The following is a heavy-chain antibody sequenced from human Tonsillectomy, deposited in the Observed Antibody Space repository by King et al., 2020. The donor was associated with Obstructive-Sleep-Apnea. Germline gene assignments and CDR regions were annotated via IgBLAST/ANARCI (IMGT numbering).Heavy chain of an antibody. CDR1: GFTFSSYG. V-gene: IGHV3-30*02. CDR3: AKEFHIVVVTAIPPDY. D-gene: IGHD2-21*02. CDR2: IRYDGSNK. Sequence: VQLVESGGGVVQPGGSLRLSCAASGFTFSSYGMHWVRQAPGKGLEWVAFIRYDGSNKYYADSVKGRFTISRDNSKNTLYLQMNSLRAEDTAVYYCAKEFHIVVVTAIPPDYWGQGTLVTVSS. J-gene: IGHJ4*02.